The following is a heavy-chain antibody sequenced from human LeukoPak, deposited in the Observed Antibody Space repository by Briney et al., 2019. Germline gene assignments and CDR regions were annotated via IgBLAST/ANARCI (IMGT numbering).Heavy chain of an antibody. CDR3: AKGPRYCSGGSCYGPEDY. CDR2: ISYDGSNK. Sequence: GRSLRLSCAASGFTFSSYGMHWVRQAPGKGLGWVAVISYDGSNKYYADSVKGRFTISRDNSKNTLYLQMNSLRAEDTAVYYCAKGPRYCSGGSCYGPEDYWGQGTLVTVSS. D-gene: IGHD2-15*01. J-gene: IGHJ4*02. CDR1: GFTFSSYG. V-gene: IGHV3-30*18.